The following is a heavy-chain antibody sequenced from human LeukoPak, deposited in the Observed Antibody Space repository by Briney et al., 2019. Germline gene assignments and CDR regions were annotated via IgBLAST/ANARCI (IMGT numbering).Heavy chain of an antibody. CDR2: ISARSGNT. D-gene: IGHD5-12*01. CDR1: GYXFTTYG. V-gene: IGHV1-18*01. Sequence: ASVKVSCKASGYXFTTYGITWVRQAPGQGLEWVGWISARSGNTNFAQKVQGRVTLTTDTSTSTAYMELRTPRSDDTAVYYCARDSLVSGYDYDYWGQGTLVTVSS. CDR3: ARDSLVSGYDYDY. J-gene: IGHJ4*02.